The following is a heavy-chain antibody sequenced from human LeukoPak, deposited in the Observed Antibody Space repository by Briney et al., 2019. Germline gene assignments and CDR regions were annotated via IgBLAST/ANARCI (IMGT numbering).Heavy chain of an antibody. CDR3: AKGVLYYDSSDEGEWYFDY. Sequence: GGSLRLSCAASGFTFSSYAMSWVRQAPGKGLEWVSAISSSGGSTYYADSVKGRFTISRDNSKNTLYLQMNSLRAEDTAVYYCAKGVLYYDSSDEGEWYFDYWGQGTLVTVSS. J-gene: IGHJ4*02. CDR1: GFTFSSYA. CDR2: ISSSGGST. V-gene: IGHV3-23*01. D-gene: IGHD3-22*01.